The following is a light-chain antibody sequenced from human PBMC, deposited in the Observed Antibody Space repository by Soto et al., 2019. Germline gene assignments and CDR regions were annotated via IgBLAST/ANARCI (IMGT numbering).Light chain of an antibody. Sequence: EIVLTQSPATLSLSPGERATLSCRASQSVSSYLAWYQQKPGQAPRLLIYDASNRATGIPARFSGSGSGTDFTLTISSLEPEDFAVYYCQQRSTSRGYTFGQGTKLEIK. CDR2: DAS. CDR3: QQRSTSRGYT. CDR1: QSVSSY. V-gene: IGKV3-11*01. J-gene: IGKJ2*01.